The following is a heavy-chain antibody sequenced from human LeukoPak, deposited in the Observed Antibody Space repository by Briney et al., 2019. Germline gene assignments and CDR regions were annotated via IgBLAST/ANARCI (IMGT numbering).Heavy chain of an antibody. CDR1: GFSFSTSW. CDR2: IKRDGSVI. D-gene: IGHD4-17*01. Sequence: GGSLRLSCAASGFSFSTSWMTWVRQAPGKGLEWVANIKRDGSVIHYLDSVKGRFTISRDNAKNSLYLEMNSLRVEDTAVYYCARSTLNYGSFNFDYWGQGTLVTVSS. V-gene: IGHV3-7*01. CDR3: ARSTLNYGSFNFDY. J-gene: IGHJ4*02.